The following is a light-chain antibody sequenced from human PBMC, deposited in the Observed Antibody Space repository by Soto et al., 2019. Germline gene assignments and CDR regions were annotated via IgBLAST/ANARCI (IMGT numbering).Light chain of an antibody. CDR2: VAS. CDR3: QQYTSSPLT. J-gene: IGKJ5*01. V-gene: IGKV3-20*01. CDR1: QSVSSTH. Sequence: EIVLTQSPGTLSLSPGERATLSCRASQSVSSTHLAWYRQKAGQAPRLLIYVASSRATGIPDRFSGSGSGTDFTLTISRLEPEDFAVYYCQQYTSSPLTFGQGTRLEIK.